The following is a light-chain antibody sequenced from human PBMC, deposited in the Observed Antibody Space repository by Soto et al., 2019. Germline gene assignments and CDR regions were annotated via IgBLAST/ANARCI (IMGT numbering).Light chain of an antibody. CDR3: SSHAGSSAV. V-gene: IGLV2-11*01. J-gene: IGLJ1*01. CDR1: SSDVGGYNY. CDR2: DVT. Sequence: QSALTQPRSVSGSPGQSVAISCNGTSSDVGGYNYVSWYQQHPGKAPKLIIYDVTTRPSGVPDRFSCSKSGNTASLTISGLQADDEADYYCSSHAGSSAVFGTGTKLTVL.